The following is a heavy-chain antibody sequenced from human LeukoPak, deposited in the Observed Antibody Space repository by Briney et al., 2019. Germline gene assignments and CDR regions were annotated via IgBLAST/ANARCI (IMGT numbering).Heavy chain of an antibody. Sequence: GGSLRLSCAASGFTFDDYTMHWVRQAPGKGLEWVSLISWDGGSTYYADSVKGRFTISRDNSKNTLYLQMNSLRAEDTAVYYCARERCSGGSCYLGAFDIWGQGTMVTVSS. CDR3: ARERCSGGSCYLGAFDI. J-gene: IGHJ3*02. CDR2: ISWDGGST. CDR1: GFTFDDYT. D-gene: IGHD2-15*01. V-gene: IGHV3-43*01.